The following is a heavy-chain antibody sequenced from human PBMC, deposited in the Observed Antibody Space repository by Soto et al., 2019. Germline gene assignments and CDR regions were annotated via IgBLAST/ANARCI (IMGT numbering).Heavy chain of an antibody. Sequence: GGSLRLSCAASGFTFSSYGMHWVRQAPGKGLEWVAVISYDGSNKYYADSVKGRFTISRDNSKNTLYLQMNSLRAEDTAVYYCAKDLVGATAIFVYWGQGTLVTVSS. J-gene: IGHJ4*02. V-gene: IGHV3-30*18. CDR1: GFTFSSYG. D-gene: IGHD1-26*01. CDR2: ISYDGSNK. CDR3: AKDLVGATAIFVY.